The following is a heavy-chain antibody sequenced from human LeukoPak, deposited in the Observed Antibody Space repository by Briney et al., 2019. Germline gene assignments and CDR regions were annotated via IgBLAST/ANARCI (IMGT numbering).Heavy chain of an antibody. J-gene: IGHJ6*02. Sequence: SETLSLTCAVYGGSFSGYYWSWIRQPPGKGLGWIGEINHSGSTNYNPSLRSRVTISVDTSKNQFSLKLSSVTAADTAVYYCARRQNSSHRLYYYYGMDVWGQGTTVTVSS. CDR2: INHSGST. CDR3: ARRQNSSHRLYYYYGMDV. D-gene: IGHD6-13*01. CDR1: GGSFSGYY. V-gene: IGHV4-34*01.